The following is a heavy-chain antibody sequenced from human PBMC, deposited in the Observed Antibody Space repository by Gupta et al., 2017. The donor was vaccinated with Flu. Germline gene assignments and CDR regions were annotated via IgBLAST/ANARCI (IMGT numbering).Heavy chain of an antibody. V-gene: IGHV3-21*01. CDR1: GFTFSGRR. CDR3: ARDLLEDPGNYYCFMDV. CDR2: ISSSSSYI. Sequence: EVQLVESGGGLVKPGGSLRLFCAASGFTFSGRRMTWVRQAPGGGLVWFSSISSSSSYIYYSDSVQGRFTISRDNAKNSLYLQMNSLRAEDTAVYYCARDLLEDPGNYYCFMDVWGQGTTVTVSS. J-gene: IGHJ6*02.